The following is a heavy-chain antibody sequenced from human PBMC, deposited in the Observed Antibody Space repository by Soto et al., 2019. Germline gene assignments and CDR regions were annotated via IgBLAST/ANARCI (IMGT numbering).Heavy chain of an antibody. J-gene: IGHJ4*02. D-gene: IGHD6-13*01. CDR2: VSGSGGST. CDR3: ARRGPGTYVDY. Sequence: EVQLLESGGGLVQPGGSLRLSCAASGFTFSSYAMSWVRQAPGKGLEWVSAVSGSGGSTYYAGSVKGRFTISRDNSKNTVYLQMNSLRAEDTAVCYCARRGPGTYVDYWGQGTLVTVFS. V-gene: IGHV3-23*01. CDR1: GFTFSSYA.